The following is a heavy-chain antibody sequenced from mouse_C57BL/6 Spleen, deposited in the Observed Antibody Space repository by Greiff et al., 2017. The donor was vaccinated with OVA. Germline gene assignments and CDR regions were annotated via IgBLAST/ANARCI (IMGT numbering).Heavy chain of an antibody. Sequence: VQLQQPGAELVRPGSSVKLSCKASGYTFTSYWMDWVKQRPGQGLEWIGNIYPSDSETHYNQKFKDKATLTVDKSSSTAYMQLSSLTSEDSAVYYGARWGDGYYYAMDYWGQGTSVTVSS. V-gene: IGHV1-61*01. CDR2: IYPSDSET. D-gene: IGHD2-3*01. CDR3: ARWGDGYYYAMDY. CDR1: GYTFTSYW. J-gene: IGHJ4*01.